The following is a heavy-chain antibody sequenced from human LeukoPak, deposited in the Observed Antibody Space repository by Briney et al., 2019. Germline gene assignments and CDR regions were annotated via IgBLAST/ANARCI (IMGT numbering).Heavy chain of an antibody. CDR1: GFAFHNYA. V-gene: IGHV3-9*01. CDR2: INWNSDTK. Sequence: GGSLRLSCVGSGFAFHNYAMHWVRRPPGKGLEWVSAINWNSDTKAYADSVKGRFTVSRDRARNSLYLQMDSLRPEDTALYYCAKDTGGNGAYFYAMDVWGQGTSVTVSS. J-gene: IGHJ6*02. D-gene: IGHD4-23*01. CDR3: AKDTGGNGAYFYAMDV.